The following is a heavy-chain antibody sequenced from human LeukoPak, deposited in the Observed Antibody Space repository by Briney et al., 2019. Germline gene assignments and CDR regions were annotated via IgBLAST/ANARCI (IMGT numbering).Heavy chain of an antibody. D-gene: IGHD6-13*01. CDR1: GDSVSSNSAA. Sequence: SQTLSLTCAISGDSVSSNSAAWNRIRQSPSRGLEWLGRTYYRSKWYNDYAVSVKSRITINPDTSKNQFSLQLNSVTPEDTAVYYCARDRGFKGIAAQGLVGLDYWGQGTLVTVSS. V-gene: IGHV6-1*01. CDR2: TYYRSKWYN. J-gene: IGHJ4*02. CDR3: ARDRGFKGIAAQGLVGLDY.